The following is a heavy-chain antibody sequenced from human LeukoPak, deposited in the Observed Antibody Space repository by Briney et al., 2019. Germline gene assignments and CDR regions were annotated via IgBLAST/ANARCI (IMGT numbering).Heavy chain of an antibody. CDR3: AKGGVLGRDYYDSSGKKWNLDY. V-gene: IGHV3-11*01. D-gene: IGHD3-22*01. Sequence: PGGSLRLSCAASGFTFTDYFMNWIRQAPGKGLEWVSSISISGSTIYYADSVKGRFTISRDNAKNSLYLQMNSLRAEDTAVYYCAKGGVLGRDYYDSSGKKWNLDYWGQGTLVTVSS. J-gene: IGHJ4*02. CDR1: GFTFTDYF. CDR2: ISISGSTI.